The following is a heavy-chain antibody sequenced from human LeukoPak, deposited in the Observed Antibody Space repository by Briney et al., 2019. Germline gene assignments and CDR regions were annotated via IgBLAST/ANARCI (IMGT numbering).Heavy chain of an antibody. V-gene: IGHV4-31*03. D-gene: IGHD2-15*01. CDR1: GGSISSGGYY. Sequence: SETLSLTCTVSGGSISSGGYYWSWIRQHPGKGLEWIVYIYYSGSTYYNPSLKSRVTISVDTSKNQFSLKLSSVTAADTAVYYCARGRCGGGGSCYYYYYYMDVWGKGTTVTVSS. J-gene: IGHJ6*03. CDR2: IYYSGST. CDR3: ARGRCGGGGSCYYYYYYMDV.